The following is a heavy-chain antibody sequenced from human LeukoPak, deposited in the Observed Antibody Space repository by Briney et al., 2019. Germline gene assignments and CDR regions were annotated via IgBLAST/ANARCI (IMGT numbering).Heavy chain of an antibody. CDR2: IYYSGST. J-gene: IGHJ5*02. D-gene: IGHD3-10*01. CDR3: ARHEVRGIESWFDP. Sequence: SETLSLTCTVSGGSISGYYWSWIRQPPGKGLEWIGYIYYSGSTNYNPSLKSRVTISVDTSKNQFSLKLSSVTAADTAVYYCARHEVRGIESWFDPWGQGTLVTVSS. CDR1: GGSISGYY. V-gene: IGHV4-59*08.